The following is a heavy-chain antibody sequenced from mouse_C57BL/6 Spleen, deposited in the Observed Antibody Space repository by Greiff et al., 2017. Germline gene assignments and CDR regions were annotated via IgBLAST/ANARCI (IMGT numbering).Heavy chain of an antibody. D-gene: IGHD1-1*01. J-gene: IGHJ4*01. V-gene: IGHV5-6*01. Sequence: EVKLMESGGDLVKPGGSLKLSCAASGFTFSSYGMSWVRQTPDKRLEWVATISSGGSYTYYPDSVKGRFTISRDNAKNTLYLQMSSLKSEDTAMYYCARHEAYYGSSRYYAMDYWGQGTSVTVSS. CDR3: ARHEAYYGSSRYYAMDY. CDR2: ISSGGSYT. CDR1: GFTFSSYG.